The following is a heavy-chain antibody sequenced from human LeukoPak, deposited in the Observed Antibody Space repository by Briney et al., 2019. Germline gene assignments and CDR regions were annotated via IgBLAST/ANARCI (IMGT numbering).Heavy chain of an antibody. V-gene: IGHV4-59*08. CDR2: IYYSGST. Sequence: SETLSLTCTVSGGSISSYYWSWIRQPPGKGLEWIGYIYYSGSTNYNPSLKSRVTISVDTSKNQFSLKLTSVTAADTALYYCARHQALNWFDPWGQGTLVTVSS. J-gene: IGHJ5*02. CDR1: GGSISSYY. CDR3: ARHQALNWFDP.